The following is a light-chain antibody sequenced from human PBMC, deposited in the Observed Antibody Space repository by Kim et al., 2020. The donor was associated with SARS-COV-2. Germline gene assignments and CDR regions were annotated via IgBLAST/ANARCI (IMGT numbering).Light chain of an antibody. J-gene: IGKJ1*01. CDR1: QSIINW. CDR2: KAS. CDR3: QHYNSYPWT. Sequence: DIQMTQSPSTLSESVGDRVTITCRASQSIINWLAWYQQKQGQATKILIYKASILQSGVPSMFSGSGSGTEFTLTISSLQPDDFATYYCQHYNSYPWTFGQGTKLEIK. V-gene: IGKV1-5*03.